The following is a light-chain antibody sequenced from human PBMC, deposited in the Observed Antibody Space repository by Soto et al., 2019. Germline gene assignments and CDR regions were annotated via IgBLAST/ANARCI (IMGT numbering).Light chain of an antibody. CDR2: GAS. J-gene: IGKJ1*01. V-gene: IGKV3-20*01. Sequence: EIVLTQSPGTLSLSPGERATLSCRASQSVSRTYLAWYQQKPGQAPRLLIYGASSRATGVPDRFSGSGSETDFTLTISRLEPEDFAVYFCQQYGSSRTWTFGKGTKVEIK. CDR1: QSVSRTY. CDR3: QQYGSSRTWT.